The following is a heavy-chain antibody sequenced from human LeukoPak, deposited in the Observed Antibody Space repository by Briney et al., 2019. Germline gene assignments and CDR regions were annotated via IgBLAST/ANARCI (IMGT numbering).Heavy chain of an antibody. Sequence: GGSLRLSCEASGFTFINYAMNWVRQAPEKGLEWVSTVSGPGTTTYYADSVKGRFTVSRDNSKNTVFLQMDSRRAEDTAVYYCATRRSGNYFGTCDYWGRGILVSVFS. CDR2: VSGPGTTT. CDR3: ATRRSGNYFGTCDY. J-gene: IGHJ4*02. CDR1: GFTFINYA. V-gene: IGHV3-23*01. D-gene: IGHD3-22*01.